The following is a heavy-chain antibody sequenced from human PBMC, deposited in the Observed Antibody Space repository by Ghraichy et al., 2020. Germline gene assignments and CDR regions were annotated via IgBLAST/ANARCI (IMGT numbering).Heavy chain of an antibody. D-gene: IGHD3-22*01. J-gene: IGHJ4*02. Sequence: GGSLRLSCAASGFTFSSYAMSWVRQAPGKGLEWVSAISGSGGSTYYADSVKGRFTISRDNSKNTLYLQMNSLRAEDTAVYYCAKTMQTYYYDSSGYYYGYWGQGTLVTVSS. CDR1: GFTFSSYA. CDR3: AKTMQTYYYDSSGYYYGY. CDR2: ISGSGGST. V-gene: IGHV3-23*01.